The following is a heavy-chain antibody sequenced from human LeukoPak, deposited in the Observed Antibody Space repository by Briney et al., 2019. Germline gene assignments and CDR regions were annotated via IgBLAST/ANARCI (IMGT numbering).Heavy chain of an antibody. CDR3: ARVRVYYYYMDV. V-gene: IGHV4-34*01. CDR1: GGSFSGYY. Sequence: PSETLSLTCAVYGGSFSGYYRSWIRQPPGKGLEWIGEINHSGSTNYNPFLKSRVTISVDTSKNQFSLKLSSVTAADTAVYYCARVRVYYYYMDVWGKGTTVTVSS. D-gene: IGHD3-10*01. CDR2: INHSGST. J-gene: IGHJ6*03.